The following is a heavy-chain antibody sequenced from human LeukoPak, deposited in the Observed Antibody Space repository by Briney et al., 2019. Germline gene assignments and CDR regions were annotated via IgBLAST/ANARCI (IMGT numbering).Heavy chain of an antibody. D-gene: IGHD1-26*01. CDR2: INHSGST. Sequence: PSETLSLTCAVYGGSFSGYYWSWIRQPPGKGLEWIGEINHSGSTNYNPSLKSRVTISVDMSKNQFSLKLSSVTAADTAVYYCASFEIPYSGSYGDGDYWGQGTLVTVSS. CDR1: GGSFSGYY. CDR3: ASFEIPYSGSYGDGDY. V-gene: IGHV4-34*01. J-gene: IGHJ4*02.